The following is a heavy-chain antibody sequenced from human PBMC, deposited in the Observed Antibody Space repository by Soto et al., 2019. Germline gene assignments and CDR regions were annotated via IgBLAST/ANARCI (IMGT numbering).Heavy chain of an antibody. CDR3: ASEGAGRAPINI. Sequence: XETLALTCNIAGWSISTYCWTWIRQSPGKGLEWIGYVSYLGNTNYNPSLKSRVTISVDTPKNQFSLNLGSVTAADTAMYYCASEGAGRAPINIWGPGPMVTVSS. CDR1: GWSISTYC. CDR2: VSYLGNT. J-gene: IGHJ3*02. V-gene: IGHV4-59*01. D-gene: IGHD2-21*01.